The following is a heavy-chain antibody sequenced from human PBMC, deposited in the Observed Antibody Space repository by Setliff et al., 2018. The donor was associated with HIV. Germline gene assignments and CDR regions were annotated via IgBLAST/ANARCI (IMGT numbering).Heavy chain of an antibody. D-gene: IGHD3-10*01. CDR2: IVVGRGNT. CDR1: GFTFTDSA. Sequence: GASVKVSCKASGFTFTDSAVQWVRQTRGQRLEWIGWIVVGRGNTNYAQQFQGRVTITRDMSTSKAYMELSSLRSEDTAVYYCVADPSISMVRGLILGSTFDIWCQGTMVTVSS. V-gene: IGHV1-58*01. CDR3: VADPSISMVRGLILGSTFDI. J-gene: IGHJ3*02.